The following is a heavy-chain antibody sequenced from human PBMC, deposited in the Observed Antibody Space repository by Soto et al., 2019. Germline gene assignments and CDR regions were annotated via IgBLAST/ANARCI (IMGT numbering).Heavy chain of an antibody. V-gene: IGHV3-33*08. D-gene: IGHD3-9*01. Sequence: GGSLRLSCAASGFTLSDYAMHWVRQAPGKGLEWVAVVWYDGSNKYYADSVKGRFTISRDNSKKTLYLQMNSLRAEDTAVYYCARVFDTYYFDSRGQGNMVTVSS. J-gene: IGHJ4*02. CDR3: ARVFDTYYFDS. CDR1: GFTLSDYA. CDR2: VWYDGSNK.